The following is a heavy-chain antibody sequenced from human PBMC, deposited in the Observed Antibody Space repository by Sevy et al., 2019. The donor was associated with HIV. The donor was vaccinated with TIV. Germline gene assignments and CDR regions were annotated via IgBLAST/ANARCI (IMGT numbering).Heavy chain of an antibody. V-gene: IGHV3-21*01. Sequence: GGSLRLSCAASGFTFSSYNMNWVRQAPGKGLEWVSSISSSSSSIYYADSVKGRFTISRDNSKNTLYLQMNSLRAEDTAVYYCANLDPFFDYWGQGTLVTVSS. CDR3: ANLDPFFDY. CDR1: GFTFSSYN. CDR2: ISSSSSSI. J-gene: IGHJ4*02.